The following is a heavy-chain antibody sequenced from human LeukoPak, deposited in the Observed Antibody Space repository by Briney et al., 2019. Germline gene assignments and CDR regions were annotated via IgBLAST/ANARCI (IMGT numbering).Heavy chain of an antibody. D-gene: IGHD6-13*01. Sequence: SETLSLTCAVYGGSFSGYYWSWIRQPPGKGLEWIGEINHSGSTNYNLSLKSRVTISVDTSKNQFSLKLSSVTAADTAVYYCARGSSWYRPNWFDPWGQGTLVTVSS. J-gene: IGHJ5*02. CDR1: GGSFSGYY. CDR2: INHSGST. V-gene: IGHV4-34*01. CDR3: ARGSSWYRPNWFDP.